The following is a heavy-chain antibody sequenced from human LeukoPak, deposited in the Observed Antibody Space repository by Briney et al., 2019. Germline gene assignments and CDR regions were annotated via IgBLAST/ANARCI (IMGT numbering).Heavy chain of an antibody. J-gene: IGHJ4*02. CDR3: VRDLDLGGYSSFEY. Sequence: GGSLRLSCAASGXTFSSYFGMHWVRQGPGKGLVWVSRIKSDGSSSTYADSVKGRFTISRDNAKNSLYLQMNTLRAEDTAVYYCVRDLDLGGYSSFEYWGQGTLVTVSS. CDR2: IKSDGSSS. CDR1: GXTFSSYFG. D-gene: IGHD4-23*01. V-gene: IGHV3-74*01.